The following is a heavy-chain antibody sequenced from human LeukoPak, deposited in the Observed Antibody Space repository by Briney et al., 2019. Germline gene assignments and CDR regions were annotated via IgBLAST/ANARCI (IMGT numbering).Heavy chain of an antibody. CDR2: IASDGSST. CDR3: TNYHGDDNFDY. Sequence: GGSLRLSCAASGFTFSSYWMNWVRQAPGKGLVWVSRIASDGSSTTYADSVKGRFTISRDNSKNTLYVEMNSLRVEDTAVYYCTNYHGDDNFDYWGQGTLVTVSS. CDR1: GFTFSSYW. D-gene: IGHD1-1*01. V-gene: IGHV3-74*01. J-gene: IGHJ4*02.